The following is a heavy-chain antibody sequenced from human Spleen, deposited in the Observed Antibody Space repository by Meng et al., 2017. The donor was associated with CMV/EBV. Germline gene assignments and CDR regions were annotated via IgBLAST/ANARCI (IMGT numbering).Heavy chain of an antibody. D-gene: IGHD2-2*01. CDR2: IHGDGSAT. Sequence: SGFTFSSYWMHWVRQAPGKGLVLVSRIHGDGSATTYADSVKGRFSISRDNAKNTLYLQMNSLRAEDTALYYCARDGILVPAANFYAYWGQGALVTVSS. V-gene: IGHV3-74*01. CDR1: GFTFSSYW. J-gene: IGHJ4*02. CDR3: ARDGILVPAANFYAY.